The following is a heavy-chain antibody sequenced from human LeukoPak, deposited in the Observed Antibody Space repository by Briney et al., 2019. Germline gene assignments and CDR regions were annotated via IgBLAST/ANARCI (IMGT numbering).Heavy chain of an antibody. CDR1: GYTFTGYY. CDR3: ARQGTFGVVTAFDY. J-gene: IGHJ4*02. V-gene: IGHV1-2*02. D-gene: IGHD3-3*01. Sequence: GASVKVSCKASGYTFTGYYMHWVRQAPGQGLEWMGWINPNSGGTNYAQKFQGRVTMTRDTSISTAYMELSRLRSDDTAVYYCARQGTFGVVTAFDYWGQGTLVTVSS. CDR2: INPNSGGT.